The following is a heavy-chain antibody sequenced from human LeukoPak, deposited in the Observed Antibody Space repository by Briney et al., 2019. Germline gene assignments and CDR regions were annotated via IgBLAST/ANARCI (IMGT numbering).Heavy chain of an antibody. D-gene: IGHD1-14*01. CDR1: GGTFTRYA. CDR3: ARPLRSGTNTVVGYYYGMDV. V-gene: IGHV1-69*13. Sequence: GASVKVSCKASGGTFTRYAISWVRQAPGQGLEWMGGIIPIFGTANYAQKFQGRVTITADESTSTAYMELSSLRSEDTAVYYCARPLRSGTNTVVGYYYGMDVWGKGTTVTVSS. J-gene: IGHJ6*04. CDR2: IIPIFGTA.